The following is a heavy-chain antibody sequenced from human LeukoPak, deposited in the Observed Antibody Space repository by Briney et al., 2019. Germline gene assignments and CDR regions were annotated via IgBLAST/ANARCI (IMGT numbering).Heavy chain of an antibody. D-gene: IGHD2-8*01. V-gene: IGHV3-21*01. J-gene: IGHJ4*02. CDR2: ISSSSSYI. CDR1: GFTFSSYS. CDR3: ARHIQWPIPFFDY. Sequence: GGSLRLSCAASGFTFSSYSMNWVRQAPGKGLEWVSSISSSSSYIYYADSVKGRFTISRDNAKNSLYLQMNSLRAEDTAVYYCARHIQWPIPFFDYWGQGALVTVSS.